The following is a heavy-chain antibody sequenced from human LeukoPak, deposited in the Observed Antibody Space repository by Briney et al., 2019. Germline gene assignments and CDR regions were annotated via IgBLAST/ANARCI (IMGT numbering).Heavy chain of an antibody. Sequence: PGGSLRLSCAASGLTFDDYAMHWVRQAPGKGLEWVSGISWNSGSIGYADSVKGRFTISRGNAKNSLYLQMNSLRAEDTALYYCANGPSGSYSVWGQGTLVTVSS. CDR1: GLTFDDYA. V-gene: IGHV3-9*01. CDR3: ANGPSGSYSV. CDR2: ISWNSGSI. J-gene: IGHJ4*02. D-gene: IGHD1-26*01.